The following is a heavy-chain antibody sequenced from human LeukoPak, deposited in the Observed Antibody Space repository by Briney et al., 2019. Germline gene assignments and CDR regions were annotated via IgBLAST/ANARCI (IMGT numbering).Heavy chain of an antibody. J-gene: IGHJ6*02. CDR1: GYTFTSYG. CDR2: ISAYNGNT. CDR3: ARDQVDPSSWYSPSSVYYYGMDV. Sequence: ASVKVSCKASGYTFTSYGISWVRQAPGQGLEWMGWISAYNGNTNYAQKLQGRVTMTTDTSTSTAYMELRSLRSDDTAVYYCARDQVDPSSWYSPSSVYYYGMDVWGQGTTVTVSS. V-gene: IGHV1-18*01. D-gene: IGHD6-13*01.